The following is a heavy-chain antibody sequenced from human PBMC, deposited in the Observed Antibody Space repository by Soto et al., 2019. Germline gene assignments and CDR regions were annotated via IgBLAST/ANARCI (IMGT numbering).Heavy chain of an antibody. CDR3: ARDLGYYDSSGYPLDY. J-gene: IGHJ4*02. CDR1: GYTFTSYY. CDR2: INPSGGST. D-gene: IGHD3-22*01. Sequence: GASVKVSCKASGYTFTSYYMHWVRQPPGQGLEWMGIINPSGGSTSYAQKFQGRVTMTRDTSTSTVYMELSSLRSEDTAVYYCARDLGYYDSSGYPLDYWGQGTLGTVSS. V-gene: IGHV1-46*01.